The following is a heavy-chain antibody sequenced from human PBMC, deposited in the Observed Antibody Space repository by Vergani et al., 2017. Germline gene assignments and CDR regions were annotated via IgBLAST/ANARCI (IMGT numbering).Heavy chain of an antibody. V-gene: IGHV3-74*01. CDR3: ARSGYCAHGVCYMTYYYYMDV. CDR2: INSDGSTT. CDR1: GFTFSTYW. Sequence: EVQLVESGGGLVQPGGSLRLSCAASGFTFSTYWMHWVRQAPGKGLVWVSRINSDGSTTNYADSVKGRFTISRDNSKNTLYLQMNNLRAADTAVYYCARSGYCAHGVCYMTYYYYMDVWGKGTAVTVSS. D-gene: IGHD2-8*01. J-gene: IGHJ6*03.